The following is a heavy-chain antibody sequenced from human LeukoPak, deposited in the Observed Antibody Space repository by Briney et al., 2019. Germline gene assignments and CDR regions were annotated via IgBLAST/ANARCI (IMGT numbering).Heavy chain of an antibody. D-gene: IGHD5-12*01. V-gene: IGHV4-4*07. CDR2: IYSSGST. Sequence: PSETLSLTCTASGGSISSYYWSWIRQPPGRGLEWIGRIYSSGSTGYTPSIKSRVTMSLDPSKNQSYLNLSSVNAADTAVYYWARVDITTAFFDYWGQGTLVTVSS. CDR1: GGSISSYY. CDR3: ARVDITTAFFDY. J-gene: IGHJ4*02.